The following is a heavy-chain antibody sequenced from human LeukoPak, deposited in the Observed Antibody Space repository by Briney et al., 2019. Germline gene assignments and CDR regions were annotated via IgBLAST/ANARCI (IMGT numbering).Heavy chain of an antibody. CDR1: GGSISSYY. CDR3: ARAPLWGGTLFFDY. Sequence: SETLSLTCTVSGGSISSYYWSWLRQPPGKGLEWIGYIYYSGSTNYNPSLKSRVTISVDTSKNQFSLKLSSVTAADTAVYYCARAPLWGGTLFFDYWGQGTLVTVSS. V-gene: IGHV4-59*01. J-gene: IGHJ4*02. D-gene: IGHD3-3*01. CDR2: IYYSGST.